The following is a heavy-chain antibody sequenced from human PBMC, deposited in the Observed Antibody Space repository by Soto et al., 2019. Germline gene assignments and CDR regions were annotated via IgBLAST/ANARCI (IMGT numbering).Heavy chain of an antibody. Sequence: SVKVSCKASGFTFTSSAVQWVRQARGQRLEWIGWIVVGSGNTNYAQKFQERVTITRDMSTSTAYMELSSLRSEDTAVYYWAADSMYSYGSGIYLHYLDYGGQGTLVTVSS. CDR3: AADSMYSYGSGIYLHYLDY. V-gene: IGHV1-58*01. CDR2: IVVGSGNT. D-gene: IGHD3-10*01. J-gene: IGHJ4*02. CDR1: GFTFTSSA.